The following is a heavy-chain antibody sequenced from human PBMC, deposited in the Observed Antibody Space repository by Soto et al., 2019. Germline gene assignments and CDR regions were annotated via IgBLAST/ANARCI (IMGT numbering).Heavy chain of an antibody. J-gene: IGHJ4*02. Sequence: GGSLRLSCSASGFTFSTYKMNWVRQAPGKGLEWISYIDTTNIIYQRDSVKGRFTISRDNAKNSLYLQMNSLRAEDSAVYFCARRHGLDIDAYYWGQGILVTVSS. CDR3: ARRHGLDIDAYY. CDR2: IDTTNII. V-gene: IGHV3-48*01. CDR1: GFTFSTYK. D-gene: IGHD3-10*01.